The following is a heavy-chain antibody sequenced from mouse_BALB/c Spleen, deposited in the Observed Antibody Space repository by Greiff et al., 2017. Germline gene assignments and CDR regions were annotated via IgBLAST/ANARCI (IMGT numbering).Heavy chain of an antibody. V-gene: IGHV5-6-4*01. Sequence: EVMLVESGGGLVKPGGSLKLSCAASGFTFSSYTMSWVRQTPEKRLEWVATISSGGSYTYYPDSVKGRFTISRDNAKNTLYLQMSSLKSEDTAMYYCTRVGDYAMDYWGQGTSVTGSS. CDR3: TRVGDYAMDY. J-gene: IGHJ4*01. CDR1: GFTFSSYT. CDR2: ISSGGSYT.